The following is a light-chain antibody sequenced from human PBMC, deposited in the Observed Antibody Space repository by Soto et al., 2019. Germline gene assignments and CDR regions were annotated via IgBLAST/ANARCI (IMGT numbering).Light chain of an antibody. CDR2: DAS. Sequence: IVLTQSRGTLSLSPGERATLSCRASQSVSSSFLAWYQQKVGQAPRLLIYDASSRATGIPDRFSGSGPGTDFTLTISRLEPEDFAVYYCQQYGSSPRTFGQGTRLEIK. J-gene: IGKJ5*01. CDR3: QQYGSSPRT. CDR1: QSVSSSF. V-gene: IGKV3-20*01.